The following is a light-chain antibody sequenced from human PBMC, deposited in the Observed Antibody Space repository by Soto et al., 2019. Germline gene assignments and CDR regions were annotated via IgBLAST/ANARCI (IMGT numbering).Light chain of an antibody. CDR2: ETS. CDR1: QSVSSY. V-gene: IGKV3-11*01. J-gene: IGKJ3*01. Sequence: EIVFTQSPATLSLSPGERATLSCRASQSVSSYLAWYQQKPGRAPRLLISETSNRATGIPARFSGSGSGTDFTLTISSXEPEDFAVYYCQQRSNWPLTFGPGTKVDIK. CDR3: QQRSNWPLT.